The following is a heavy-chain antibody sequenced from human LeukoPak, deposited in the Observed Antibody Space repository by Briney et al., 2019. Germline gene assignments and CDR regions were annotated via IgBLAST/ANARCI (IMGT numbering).Heavy chain of an antibody. CDR2: IKQDGSDK. J-gene: IGHJ4*02. D-gene: IGHD1-1*01. V-gene: IGHV3-7*01. CDR3: ARLTGTTGFDY. CDR1: GFPFSSYW. Sequence: GGSLRLSCAASGFPFSSYWMSWVRQAPGKGLERVANIKQDGSDKYYVDSVKGRFTISRDNAKNSLYLQLNSLRADDTAVYYCARLTGTTGFDYWGQGTLVTVSS.